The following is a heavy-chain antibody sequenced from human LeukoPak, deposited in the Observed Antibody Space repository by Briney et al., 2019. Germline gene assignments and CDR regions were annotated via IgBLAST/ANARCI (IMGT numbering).Heavy chain of an antibody. CDR2: IIPIFGTA. CDR3: ARDLKMGYSSGRYSWGTGSSNDY. V-gene: IGHV1-69*05. CDR1: GGTFSSYA. D-gene: IGHD6-19*01. J-gene: IGHJ4*02. Sequence: WASVKVSCKASGGTFSSYAISWVRQAPGQGLEWMGGIIPIFGTANYAQKFQGRVTMTTDTSTSTAYMELRSLRSDDTAVYYCARDLKMGYSSGRYSWGTGSSNDYWGQGTLVSVSS.